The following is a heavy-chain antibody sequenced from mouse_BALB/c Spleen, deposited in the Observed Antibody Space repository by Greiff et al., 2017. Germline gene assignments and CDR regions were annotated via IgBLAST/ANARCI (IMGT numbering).Heavy chain of an antibody. CDR1: GFTFSDYY. D-gene: IGHD2-4*01. J-gene: IGHJ1*01. Sequence: DVMLVESGGGLVKPGGSLKLSCAASGFTFSDYYMYWVRQTPEKRLEWVATISDGGSYTYYPDSVKGRFTISRDNAKNNLYLQMSSLKSEDTAMYYCARDRRMITTSYWYFDVWGAGTTVTVSS. CDR3: ARDRRMITTSYWYFDV. V-gene: IGHV5-4*02. CDR2: ISDGGSYT.